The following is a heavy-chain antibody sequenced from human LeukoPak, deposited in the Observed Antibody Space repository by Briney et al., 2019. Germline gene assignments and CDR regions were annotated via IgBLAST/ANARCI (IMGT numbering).Heavy chain of an antibody. CDR1: GVTFSNYG. CDR3: AKDICGGDCYPHGGY. V-gene: IGHV3-30*02. D-gene: IGHD2-21*01. J-gene: IGHJ4*02. Sequence: PGGSLRLSCAASGVTFSNYGMHWVRQVPGKGLEWVAFIPYDGSNKYYADSLKGRFTISRDNSKNTLYLQMNSLRAEDTAIYYCAKDICGGDCYPHGGYWGQGTLVTVSS. CDR2: IPYDGSNK.